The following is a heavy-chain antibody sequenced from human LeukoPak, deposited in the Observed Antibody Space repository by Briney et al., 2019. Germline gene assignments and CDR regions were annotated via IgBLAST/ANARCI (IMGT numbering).Heavy chain of an antibody. J-gene: IGHJ4*02. CDR3: ARVVRSGSYSIYFDY. V-gene: IGHV3-53*01. CDR2: IYSGGST. Sequence: AGGSLRLSCAVSGFTVSINYMSWVRQAPGKGLEWVSVIYSGGSTYYADSVKGRFTISRDNSKNTLYLQMNSLRAEDTAVYYCARVVRSGSYSIYFDYWGQGTLVTVSS. CDR1: GFTVSINY. D-gene: IGHD1-26*01.